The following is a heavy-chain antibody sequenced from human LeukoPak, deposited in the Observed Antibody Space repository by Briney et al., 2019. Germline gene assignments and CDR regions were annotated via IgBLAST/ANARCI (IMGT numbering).Heavy chain of an antibody. J-gene: IGHJ4*02. CDR3: AKPEYCSSTSCYYFDY. CDR1: GFTFSSYW. Sequence: GGSLRLSCAASGFTFSSYWLSWVRQAPGKGLEWVANIDLHGNEKYYVDSVKGRFTISRDNSKNTLYLQMNSLRAEDTAVYYCAKPEYCSSTSCYYFDYWGQGTLVTVSS. D-gene: IGHD2-2*01. V-gene: IGHV3-7*03. CDR2: IDLHGNEK.